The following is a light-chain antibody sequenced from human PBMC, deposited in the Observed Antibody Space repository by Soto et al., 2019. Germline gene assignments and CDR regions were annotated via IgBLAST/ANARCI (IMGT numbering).Light chain of an antibody. J-gene: IGKJ5*01. CDR3: QQRNNWPRIT. V-gene: IGKV3-11*01. CDR2: GAS. Sequence: EIVLTQSPVTVSLSPGERATLSCRASQSVSSYLGWYQQKPGQAPRLLIYGASNRAPGIPARFSGSGSGTDFTLTISSLEPEDFAVYYCQQRNNWPRITFGQGTRLEIK. CDR1: QSVSSY.